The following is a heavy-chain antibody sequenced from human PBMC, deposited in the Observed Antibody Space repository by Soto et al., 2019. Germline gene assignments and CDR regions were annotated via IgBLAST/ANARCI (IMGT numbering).Heavy chain of an antibody. D-gene: IGHD6-6*01. J-gene: IGHJ3*02. CDR3: AREGYSSSSGAAAGDTDAFDI. Sequence: GGSLRLSCAASGFTFSSYGMHWVRQAPGKGLEWVAVIWYDGSNKYYADSVKGRFTISRDNSKNTLYLQMNSLRAEDTAVYYCAREGYSSSSGAAAGDTDAFDIWGQGTMVTVSS. V-gene: IGHV3-33*01. CDR1: GFTFSSYG. CDR2: IWYDGSNK.